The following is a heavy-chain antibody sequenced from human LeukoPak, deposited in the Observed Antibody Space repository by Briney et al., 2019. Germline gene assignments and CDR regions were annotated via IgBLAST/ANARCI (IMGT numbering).Heavy chain of an antibody. CDR3: ARVSGYSNYFDY. J-gene: IGHJ4*02. CDR1: GFTFSSYS. V-gene: IGHV3-21*01. D-gene: IGHD4-11*01. CDR2: ISSSSSYI. Sequence: GGSLRLSCAASGFTFSSYSMNWVRQAPGKGLEWVSSISSSSSYIYYADSVKGRFTISRDNAKNSLYLQMNSLRAEDTAVYYCARVSGYSNYFDYWGQGTLVTVSP.